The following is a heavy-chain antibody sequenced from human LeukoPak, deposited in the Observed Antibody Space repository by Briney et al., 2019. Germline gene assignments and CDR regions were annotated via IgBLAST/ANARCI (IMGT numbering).Heavy chain of an antibody. CDR3: ARADGSGRYYNRYYYYYMDV. V-gene: IGHV4-59*11. CDR2: IYYGGTT. D-gene: IGHD3-10*01. J-gene: IGHJ6*03. Sequence: SETLSLTCIVSGGSINSHYWTWIRQPPGKGLEYVGYIYYGGTTVYNPSLKSRVTISLDTYKNQFSLRLTSVTAADTAVYYCARADGSGRYYNRYYYYYMDVWGKGTTVTVSS. CDR1: GGSINSHY.